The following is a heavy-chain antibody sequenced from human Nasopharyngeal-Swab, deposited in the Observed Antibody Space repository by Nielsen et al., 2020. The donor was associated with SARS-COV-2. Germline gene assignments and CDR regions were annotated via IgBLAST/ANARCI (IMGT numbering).Heavy chain of an antibody. J-gene: IGHJ4*02. V-gene: IGHV3-7*01. CDR3: ASGRWFDY. CDR2: IKQDGSEK. D-gene: IGHD4-23*01. Sequence: VRQAPGKGLEWVANIKQDGSEKYYVDSVKGRFTISRDNAKNSLFLQMNSLRAEDTAVYFCASGRWFDYWGQGTLVTVSP.